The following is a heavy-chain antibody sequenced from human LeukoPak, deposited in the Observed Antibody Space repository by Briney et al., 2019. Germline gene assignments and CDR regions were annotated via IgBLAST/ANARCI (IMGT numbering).Heavy chain of an antibody. D-gene: IGHD3-9*01. V-gene: IGHV3-73*01. CDR3: TRHSTYYDILTGYYDPRAFDI. J-gene: IGHJ3*02. CDR1: GFTFSGSA. Sequence: GGSLRLSCAASGFTFSGSAMHWVRQASGKGLEWVGRIRSKANSYATAYAASVKGRFTISRDDSKNTAYLQMNSLKTEDTAVYYRTRHSTYYDILTGYYDPRAFDIWGQGTMVTVSS. CDR2: IRSKANSYAT.